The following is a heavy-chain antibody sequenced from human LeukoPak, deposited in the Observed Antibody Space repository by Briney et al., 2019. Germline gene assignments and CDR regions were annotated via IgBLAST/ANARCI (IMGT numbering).Heavy chain of an antibody. Sequence: GESLKISGKGSGYSFTSYWIGWVRQMPGKGLEWMGIICPGDSDTRYSPSFQGQVTISADKSISTAYLQWSSLKASDTAMYYCARQNCGGDCSQLNWFDPWGQGTLVTVSP. CDR3: ARQNCGGDCSQLNWFDP. D-gene: IGHD2-21*01. V-gene: IGHV5-51*01. CDR1: GYSFTSYW. CDR2: ICPGDSDT. J-gene: IGHJ5*02.